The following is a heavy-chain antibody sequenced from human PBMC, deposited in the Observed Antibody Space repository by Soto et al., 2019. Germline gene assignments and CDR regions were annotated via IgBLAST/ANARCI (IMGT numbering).Heavy chain of an antibody. J-gene: IGHJ6*02. CDR3: ASGWEVVTQVPYYIGRDV. V-gene: IGHV1-69*13. Sequence: PVKVSCKASGVPFSSYAISWVRQAPGQGLEWMEGFIPLFVTAKHAQKFQSRVTFTADESTSTAYTELSSLRSEDTAAYYCASGWEVVTQVPYYIGRDVWGQGTTV. CDR2: FIPLFVTA. CDR1: GVPFSSYA. D-gene: IGHD3-22*01.